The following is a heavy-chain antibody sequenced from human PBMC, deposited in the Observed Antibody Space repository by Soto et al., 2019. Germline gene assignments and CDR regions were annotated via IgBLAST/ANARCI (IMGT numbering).Heavy chain of an antibody. J-gene: IGHJ4*02. Sequence: GGSLRLSCAASGFTFSYYALHWVRRAPGRGLEWVSSISGIRDYIRYADSVKGRFTISRDNAKTSLYLQMNSLTAEDTAVYYCATEGVHSYNEYYFDYWGQGTLVTVSS. CDR1: GFTFSYYA. D-gene: IGHD1-1*01. V-gene: IGHV3-21*06. CDR3: ATEGVHSYNEYYFDY. CDR2: ISGIRDYI.